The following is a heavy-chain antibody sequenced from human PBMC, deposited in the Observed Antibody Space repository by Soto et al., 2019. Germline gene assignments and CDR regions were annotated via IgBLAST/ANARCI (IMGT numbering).Heavy chain of an antibody. Sequence: LRLSCAASGFTFSSYGMHWVRQAPGKGLEWVAVISYDGSNKYYADSVKGRFTISRDNSKNTLYLQMNSLRAEDTAVYYCCVIVVVTAIPGLDPWGQGTLVTVSS. V-gene: IGHV3-30*03. CDR1: GFTFSSYG. CDR3: CVIVVVTAIPGLDP. D-gene: IGHD2-21*02. J-gene: IGHJ5*02. CDR2: ISYDGSNK.